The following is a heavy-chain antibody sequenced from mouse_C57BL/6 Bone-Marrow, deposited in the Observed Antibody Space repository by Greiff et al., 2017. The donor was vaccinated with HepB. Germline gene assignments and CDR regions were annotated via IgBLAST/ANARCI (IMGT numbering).Heavy chain of an antibody. J-gene: IGHJ1*01. CDR3: ARSDDGYYEAY. D-gene: IGHD2-3*01. CDR2: INPGSGGT. V-gene: IGHV1-54*01. CDR1: GYAFTNYL. Sequence: QVQLQQSGAELVRPGTSVKVSCKASGYAFTNYLIEWVKQRPGQGLEWIGVINPGSGGTNYNEKFKGKATLTADKSSSTAYMQLSSLTSEDSAVYFCARSDDGYYEAYWGQGTTVTVSS.